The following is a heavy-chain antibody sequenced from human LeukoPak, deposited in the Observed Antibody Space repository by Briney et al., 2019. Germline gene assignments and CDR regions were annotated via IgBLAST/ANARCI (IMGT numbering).Heavy chain of an antibody. CDR2: ISYDGSNK. D-gene: IGHD6-13*01. CDR3: AKQPQLVYFDY. Sequence: PGRSLRLSCAASGFTFSSYGMHWVRQAPGKGLERVAVISYDGSNKYYADSVKGRFTIPRDNSKNTLYLQMNSLRAEDTAVYYCAKQPQLVYFDYWGQGTLVTVSS. J-gene: IGHJ4*02. CDR1: GFTFSSYG. V-gene: IGHV3-30*18.